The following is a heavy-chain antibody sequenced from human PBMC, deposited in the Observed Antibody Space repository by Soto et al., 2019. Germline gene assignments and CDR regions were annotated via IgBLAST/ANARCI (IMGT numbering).Heavy chain of an antibody. CDR3: ATRSSGSFHFDY. D-gene: IGHD1-26*01. V-gene: IGHV1-69*01. CDR1: GGSFNNYA. CDR2: IIPVFGTP. Sequence: QVQLVQSGAAVKKPGSSVKVSCKASGGSFNNYAISWVRQAPGQGLEWMGGIIPVFGTPHYAQKFQGRLTIIAGEYTTTAYMELSSLRSEDTALYYCATRSSGSFHFDYWGQGTLVSVSS. J-gene: IGHJ4*02.